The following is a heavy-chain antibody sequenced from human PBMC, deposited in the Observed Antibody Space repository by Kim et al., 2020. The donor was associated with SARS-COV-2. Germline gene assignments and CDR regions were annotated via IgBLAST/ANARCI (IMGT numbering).Heavy chain of an antibody. CDR2: IYHSGST. V-gene: IGHV4-4*02. CDR1: GGSISSSNW. Sequence: SETLSLTCAVSGGSISSSNWWSWVRQPPGKGLEWIGEIYHSGSTNYNPSLKSRVTISVDKSKNQFSLKLSSVTAADTAVYYCARARREYYDFWSGYKGTYYYYYGMDVWGQGTTVTVSS. D-gene: IGHD3-3*01. J-gene: IGHJ6*02. CDR3: ARARREYYDFWSGYKGTYYYYYGMDV.